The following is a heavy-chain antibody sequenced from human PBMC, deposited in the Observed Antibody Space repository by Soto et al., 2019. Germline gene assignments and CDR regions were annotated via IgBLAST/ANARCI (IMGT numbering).Heavy chain of an antibody. CDR2: ITPFNGNT. CDR1: GYTFTYRY. J-gene: IGHJ3*02. CDR3: ANLVYGSGSYSAFDI. D-gene: IGHD3-10*01. V-gene: IGHV1-45*02. Sequence: SVKVSCKASGYTFTYRYLHWVRQAPGQALEWMGWITPFNGNTNYAQKFQDRVTITRDRSMSTAYMELSSLRSEDTAMYYCANLVYGSGSYSAFDIWGQGTMVTVSS.